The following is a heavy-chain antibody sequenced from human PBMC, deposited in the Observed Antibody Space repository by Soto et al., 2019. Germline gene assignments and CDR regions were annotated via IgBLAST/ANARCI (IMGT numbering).Heavy chain of an antibody. D-gene: IGHD6-6*01. CDR1: GFTFSSYA. CDR2: ISGSDDST. J-gene: IGHJ4*02. V-gene: IGHV3-23*01. Sequence: EVQLLESGGGLVQPGESLRLSCAASGFTFSSYAMSWVRQAPGKGLEWVSVISGSDDSTYYADSVKGRFTISRDNSKNTLYLQMNSRRAEDTAVYYCAKRSSSSTFAYWGKGTLVTVSS. CDR3: AKRSSSSTFAY.